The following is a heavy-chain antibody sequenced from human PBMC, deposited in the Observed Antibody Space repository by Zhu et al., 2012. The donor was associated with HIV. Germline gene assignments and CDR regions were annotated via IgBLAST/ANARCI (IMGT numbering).Heavy chain of an antibody. J-gene: IGHJ5*02. Sequence: QVQLQESGPGLVKPSETLSLTCAVSGYSISSGYYWGWIRQPPGKGLEWIGSIYHSGSTYYNPSLKSRVTISVDTSKNQFSLKLSSVTAADTAVYYCARTYCSSTSCPRVLVGSPYWFDPVGPGNPGHRLL. V-gene: IGHV4-38-2*01. CDR2: IYHSGST. CDR1: GYSISSGYY. CDR3: ARTYCSSTSCPRVLVGSPYWFDP. D-gene: IGHD2-2*01.